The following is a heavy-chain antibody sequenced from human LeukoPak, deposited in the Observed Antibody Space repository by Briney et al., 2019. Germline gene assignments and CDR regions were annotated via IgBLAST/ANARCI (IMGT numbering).Heavy chain of an antibody. CDR3: AKDHSYGSYYYYYYYMDV. V-gene: IGHV3-23*01. Sequence: GDSLRLSCAASGFTFTKYWMTWVRQAPGKGLEWVSVISGSGGSTYYADSVKGRFTISRDNSKNTLYLQMNSLRAEDTAVYYCAKDHSYGSYYYYYYYMDVWGKGTTVTVSS. CDR1: GFTFTKYW. D-gene: IGHD5-18*01. CDR2: ISGSGGST. J-gene: IGHJ6*03.